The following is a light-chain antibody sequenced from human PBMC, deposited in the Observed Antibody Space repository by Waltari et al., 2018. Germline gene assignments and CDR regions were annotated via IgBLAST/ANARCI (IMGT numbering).Light chain of an antibody. Sequence: TITCRASQGISSYLNWYQQKPGKAPKLLIYYANSLASGVPSRFSGSGSGTEFTLTISSLQPEDFATYYCQQGNSYPFTFGPGTKLDIK. CDR3: QQGNSYPFT. V-gene: IGKV1-13*02. J-gene: IGKJ3*01. CDR1: QGISSY. CDR2: YAN.